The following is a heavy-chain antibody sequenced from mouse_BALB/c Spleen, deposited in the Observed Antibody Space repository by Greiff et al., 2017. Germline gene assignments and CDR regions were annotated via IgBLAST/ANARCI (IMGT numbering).Heavy chain of an antibody. CDR3: ARFGGFAY. CDR2: ISSGSSTI. V-gene: IGHV5-17*02. D-gene: IGHD1-1*02. CDR1: GFTFSSFG. Sequence: EVKLVESGGGLVQPGGSRKLSCAASGFTFSSFGMHWVRQAPEKGLEWVAYISSGSSTIYYADTVKGRFTISRDNPKNTLFLQMTSLRSEDTAMYYCARFGGFAYWGQGTLVTVSA. J-gene: IGHJ3*01.